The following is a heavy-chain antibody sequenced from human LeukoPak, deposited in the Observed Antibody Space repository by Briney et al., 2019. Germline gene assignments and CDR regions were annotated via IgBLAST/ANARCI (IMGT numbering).Heavy chain of an antibody. V-gene: IGHV3-15*01. Sequence: GGSLRLSCAASGFTFSNAWMSWVRQAPGKGLEWVGRIKSKTDGGTTDYAAPVKGRFTISRDDSKNTLYLQMNSLKTEDTAVYYCARDVDDGYRSFDYWGQGTLVTVSS. CDR1: GFTFSNAW. D-gene: IGHD5-24*01. CDR2: IKSKTDGGTT. J-gene: IGHJ4*02. CDR3: ARDVDDGYRSFDY.